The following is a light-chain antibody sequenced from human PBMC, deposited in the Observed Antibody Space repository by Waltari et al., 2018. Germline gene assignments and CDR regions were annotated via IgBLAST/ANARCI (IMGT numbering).Light chain of an antibody. CDR1: QSVDRY. Sequence: EIVLTHSPATLSLSQGARATLSCRASQSVDRYLAWYQQKPGQAPSLLIYDASNRATGIPARFSGSGSGTDFTLTISGLEPDDFAVYFCQQRGNSPTTFGQGTRLEI. J-gene: IGKJ5*01. CDR2: DAS. V-gene: IGKV3-11*01. CDR3: QQRGNSPTT.